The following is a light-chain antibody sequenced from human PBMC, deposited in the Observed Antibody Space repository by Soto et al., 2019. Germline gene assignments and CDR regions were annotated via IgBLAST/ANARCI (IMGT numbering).Light chain of an antibody. CDR3: SSYAASTKIV. J-gene: IGLJ1*01. Sequence: QSVLTQPPSASGSPGQSVTISCTGVSSDVGGYDYVSWYQQHPSKPPKLIIYEVTQRPSGVPDRFSGSKSGNTASLTVSGLQADDEAEYFCSSYAASTKIVFGTGTKVTVL. CDR2: EVT. CDR1: SSDVGGYDY. V-gene: IGLV2-8*01.